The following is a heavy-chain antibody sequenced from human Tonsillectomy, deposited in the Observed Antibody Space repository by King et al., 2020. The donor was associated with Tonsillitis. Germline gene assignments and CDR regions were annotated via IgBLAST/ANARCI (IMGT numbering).Heavy chain of an antibody. CDR3: ARSTVTTADLGY. CDR1: GYIFSNSW. J-gene: IGHJ4*02. Sequence: VQLVESGAEVKKPGESLKISCMGSGYIFSNSWIAWVRQVPGKGLEWMGIIYPGDSDTRYSPSFQGQVTISADKSISTAYLQWSSLKASDTAMYYCARSTVTTADLGYWGQGTLVSVSS. CDR2: IYPGDSDT. V-gene: IGHV5-51*03. D-gene: IGHD4-17*01.